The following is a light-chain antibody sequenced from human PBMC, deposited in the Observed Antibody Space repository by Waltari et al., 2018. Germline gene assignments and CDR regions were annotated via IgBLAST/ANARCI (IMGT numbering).Light chain of an antibody. J-gene: IGLJ2*01. CDR2: EVS. Sequence: SALTPPASVSGSHGQSITIYCPRSSSDVGNYNIVSWYQKHPGQAPKCVIYEVSQRPSGVSDRFSGSKSGNTASLTISGLQAEDEADYYCCSYAGSSTLVFGGGTKLTVL. V-gene: IGLV2-23*02. CDR1: SSDVGNYNI. CDR3: CSYAGSSTLV.